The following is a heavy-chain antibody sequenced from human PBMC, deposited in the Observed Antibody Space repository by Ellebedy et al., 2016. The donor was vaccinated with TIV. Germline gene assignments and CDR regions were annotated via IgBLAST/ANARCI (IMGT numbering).Heavy chain of an antibody. CDR2: IHYSGST. CDR3: GGGVIIPIMDV. Sequence: MPSETLSLTCTVSGGSISSYYWSWIRQPPGKGLEWIGYIHYSGSTNYNPSLKSRVTMSLDTSKSQFSLKLSSVTAADTAVYYCGGGVIIPIMDVWGQGTTVTVSS. J-gene: IGHJ6*02. CDR1: GGSISSYY. V-gene: IGHV4-59*01. D-gene: IGHD3-10*01.